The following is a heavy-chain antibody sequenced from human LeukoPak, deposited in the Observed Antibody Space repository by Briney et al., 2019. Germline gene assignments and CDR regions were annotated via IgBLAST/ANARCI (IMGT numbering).Heavy chain of an antibody. CDR2: MNPNSGNT. J-gene: IGHJ6*02. D-gene: IGHD3-10*01. CDR3: ARGGYYYGSGREGMDV. CDR1: GYTFTSYD. V-gene: IGHV1-8*01. Sequence: ASVKVSCKASGYTFTSYDINWVRQATGQGLEWMGWMNPNSGNTGYAQKFQGRVTMTRNTSITTAYMELSSLRSEDTAVYYCARGGYYYGSGREGMDVWGQGTTVTVSS.